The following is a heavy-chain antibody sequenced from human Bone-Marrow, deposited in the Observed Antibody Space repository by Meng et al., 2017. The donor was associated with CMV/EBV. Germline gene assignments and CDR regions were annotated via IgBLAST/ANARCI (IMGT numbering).Heavy chain of an antibody. V-gene: IGHV3-30*04. D-gene: IGHD3-3*01. CDR2: ISYDGSNK. CDR3: ARWGTLVLRFLEWSVGMDV. Sequence: GESLKISCAASGFTFSSYAMHWVRQAPGKGLEWVAVISYDGSNKYYADSVKGRFTISRDNSKNTLYLQMNSLRAEDTAVYYCARWGTLVLRFLEWSVGMDVWGQGNTVTGSS. J-gene: IGHJ6*01. CDR1: GFTFSSYA.